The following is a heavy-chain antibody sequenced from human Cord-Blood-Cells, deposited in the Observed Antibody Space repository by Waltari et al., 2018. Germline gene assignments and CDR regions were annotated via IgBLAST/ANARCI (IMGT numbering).Heavy chain of an antibody. J-gene: IGHJ4*02. CDR2: IYYSGST. V-gene: IGHV4-39*07. Sequence: QLQLQESGPGLVKPSETLSLTCTVSGGSISSSSYYWGWIRQPPGKGLEWIGSIYYSGSTYYTPALTSRVTISVDTSKNQFSLKLSSVTAADTAVYYCARESVAAAGPFDYWGQGTLVTVSS. CDR1: GGSISSSSYY. CDR3: ARESVAAAGPFDY. D-gene: IGHD6-13*01.